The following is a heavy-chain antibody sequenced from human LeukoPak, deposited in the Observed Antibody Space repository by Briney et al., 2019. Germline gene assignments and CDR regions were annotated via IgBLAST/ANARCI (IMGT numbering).Heavy chain of an antibody. Sequence: GGSLRRSCAASGFASSSYSMSWVRQAPGKGLEWVSSVSRRSSFIFYADSVQGRFTVSRDDAKDSLFLQMNSLRAEDTAVYYFARVSDAYDYFFDYWGQGTLVTVSS. V-gene: IGHV3-21*01. J-gene: IGHJ4*02. CDR3: ARVSDAYDYFFDY. CDR2: VSRRSSFI. D-gene: IGHD5-12*01. CDR1: GFASSSYS.